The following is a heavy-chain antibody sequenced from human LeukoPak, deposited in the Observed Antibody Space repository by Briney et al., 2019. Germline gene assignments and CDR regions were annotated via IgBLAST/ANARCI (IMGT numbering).Heavy chain of an antibody. CDR3: ATRFGYYDSSGYYSDAFDI. CDR1: GYTLTELS. J-gene: IGHJ3*02. D-gene: IGHD3-22*01. CDR2: FYPEDGET. Sequence: GASVRVSCKVSGYTLTELSMHWVRQAPGKGLEWMGGFYPEDGETIYAQTFQGRVTMTEDTSTDTAYMELSSLRSEETAVYYCATRFGYYDSSGYYSDAFDIWGQGTMVTVSS. V-gene: IGHV1-24*01.